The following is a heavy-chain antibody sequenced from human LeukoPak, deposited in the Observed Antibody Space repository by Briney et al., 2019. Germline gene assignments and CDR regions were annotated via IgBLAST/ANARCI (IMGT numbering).Heavy chain of an antibody. J-gene: IGHJ6*03. CDR2: ISSSSSYI. CDR3: AKNGDRGAYCSGGTCYPYYYYYMDV. D-gene: IGHD2-15*01. Sequence: GGSLRLSCAGSGFTFNTYNVNWVRQAPGKGLEWVSSISSSSSYIYYADSVRGRFTISRDNSRNTLYLQMNSLRAEDTAIYYCAKNGDRGAYCSGGTCYPYYYYYMDVWGKGTTVTISS. CDR1: GFTFNTYN. V-gene: IGHV3-21*04.